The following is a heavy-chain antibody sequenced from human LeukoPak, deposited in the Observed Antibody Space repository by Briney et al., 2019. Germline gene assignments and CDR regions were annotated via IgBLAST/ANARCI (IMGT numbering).Heavy chain of an antibody. CDR1: GFTFSSYG. CDR2: ISYDGSNK. V-gene: IGHV3-30*18. CDR3: AKERIAVAGGPFDY. D-gene: IGHD6-19*01. Sequence: GGSLRLSCAASGFTFSSYGMHWVRQAPSKGLEWVAVISYDGSNKYYADSVMGRFTISRDNSKNTLYLQMNSLRAEDTAVYYCAKERIAVAGGPFDYWGQGTLVTVSS. J-gene: IGHJ4*02.